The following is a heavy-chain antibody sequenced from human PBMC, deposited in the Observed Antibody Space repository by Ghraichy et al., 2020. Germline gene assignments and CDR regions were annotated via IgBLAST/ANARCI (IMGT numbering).Heavy chain of an antibody. CDR3: ARAPSHSGYNWNDVDELSYYYYGMDV. Sequence: SETLSLTCAVSGGSISSSNWWSWVRQPPGKGLEWIGQIYHSGSTNYNPSLKSRVTISVDKSKNQFSLKLSSVTAADTAVYYCARAPSHSGYNWNDVDELSYYYYGMDVWGQGTTVTVSS. CDR2: IYHSGST. CDR1: GGSISSSNW. D-gene: IGHD1-20*01. J-gene: IGHJ6*02. V-gene: IGHV4-4*02.